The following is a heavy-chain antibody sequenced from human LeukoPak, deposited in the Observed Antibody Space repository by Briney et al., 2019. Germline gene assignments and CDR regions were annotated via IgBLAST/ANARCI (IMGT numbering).Heavy chain of an antibody. D-gene: IGHD1-20*01. V-gene: IGHV5-10-1*01. CDR3: ARHEVTGTTSDY. CDR2: IDPSDSYT. Sequence: GESLKISCKGSGYSFTSYWISWVRQMPGKGLEWLGRIDPSDSYTNYSPSFQGHVTISADKSISTAYLQWSSLKASDTAMYYCARHEVTGTTSDYWGQGTLVTVSS. CDR1: GYSFTSYW. J-gene: IGHJ4*02.